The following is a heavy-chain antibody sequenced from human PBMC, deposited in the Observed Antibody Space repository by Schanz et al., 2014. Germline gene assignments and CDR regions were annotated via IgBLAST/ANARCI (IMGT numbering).Heavy chain of an antibody. D-gene: IGHD6-13*01. J-gene: IGHJ4*02. V-gene: IGHV3-7*01. Sequence: GQLVESGGGVVQPGRSLRLSCAASGFIFSNSWMSWVRQAPGKGLEWVANIKQDGSEKYYVDSVKGRFTISRDNAKNSLYLQMNSLRAEDTAVYYCAKEKEEVAADGSFFDYWGQGTLVTVSS. CDR1: GFIFSNSW. CDR3: AKEKEEVAADGSFFDY. CDR2: IKQDGSEK.